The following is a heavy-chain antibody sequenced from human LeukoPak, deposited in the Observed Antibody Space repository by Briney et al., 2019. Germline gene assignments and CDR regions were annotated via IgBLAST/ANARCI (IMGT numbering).Heavy chain of an antibody. CDR3: ARRLCSSLTCNIGPSGSWLDP. V-gene: IGHV4-59*08. Sequence: SQTLSLTCTVSGGSMSNYWWNWIRQPPGKGLEWIGYIYYDGSTYYNTALNRRVTISIDTLKNQLSLKLNSVTAADTAVYYCARRLCSSLTCNIGPSGSWLDPWGQGTLVTVSS. D-gene: IGHD2-2*02. CDR2: IYYDGST. J-gene: IGHJ5*02. CDR1: GGSMSNYW.